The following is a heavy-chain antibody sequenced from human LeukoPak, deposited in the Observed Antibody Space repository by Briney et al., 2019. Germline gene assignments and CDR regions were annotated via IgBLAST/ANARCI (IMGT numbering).Heavy chain of an antibody. CDR1: GGTFSSYA. CDR2: IIPIFGTA. V-gene: IGHV1-69*13. Sequence: SVKVSCKASGGTFSSYAISWVRQAPGQGLEWMGGIIPIFGTANYAQRFRGRVTITADESTSTAYMELSSLRSEDKAVYYCARGVTTGGKYYYYYYMDVWGKGTTVTVSS. D-gene: IGHD4-11*01. CDR3: ARGVTTGGKYYYYYYMDV. J-gene: IGHJ6*03.